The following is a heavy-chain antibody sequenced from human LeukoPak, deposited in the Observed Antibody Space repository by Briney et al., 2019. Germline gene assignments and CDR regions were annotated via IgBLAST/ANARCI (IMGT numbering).Heavy chain of an antibody. V-gene: IGHV3-74*01. D-gene: IGHD5-12*01. CDR2: INSDGSST. CDR3: ARDSVSGYEALDY. J-gene: IGHJ4*02. Sequence: GGSLRLFCAASGFTFSSYWMHWVRQAPGKGLVWVSRINSDGSSTSYADSVKGRFTISRDNAKNTLYLQMNSLRAEDTAVYYCARDSVSGYEALDYWGQGTLVTVSS. CDR1: GFTFSSYW.